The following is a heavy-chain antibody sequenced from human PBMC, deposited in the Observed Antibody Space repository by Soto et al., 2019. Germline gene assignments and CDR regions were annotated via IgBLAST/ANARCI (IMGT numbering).Heavy chain of an antibody. CDR3: AREGHGLAATVGFDY. V-gene: IGHV4-34*01. CDR2: INHSGST. CDR1: GGSFSGYY. D-gene: IGHD2-15*01. Sequence: PSETLSLTCAVYGGSFSGYYWSWIRQPPGKGLEWIGEINHSGSTNYNPSLKSRVTISVDTSKNQFSLKLSSVTAADTAVYYCAREGHGLAATVGFDYWGQGTLVTVSS. J-gene: IGHJ4*02.